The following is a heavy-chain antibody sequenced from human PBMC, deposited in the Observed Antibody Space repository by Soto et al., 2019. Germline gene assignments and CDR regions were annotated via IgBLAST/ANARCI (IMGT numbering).Heavy chain of an antibody. J-gene: IGHJ5*01. D-gene: IGHD2-21*01. CDR3: AGDKAEYCGGDCHSWFDS. V-gene: IGHV1-3*01. CDR2: LNAGNGHT. Sequence: QVQLVQSGAEVKKPGASVKVSCKASGYTFTSYAMHWVRQAPGQRLEWMGWLNAGNGHTQHSQKFQGRDTITRDTSASTAYMELSSLRSEDSAVYYCAGDKAEYCGGDCHSWFDSWGQGTLVTVSS. CDR1: GYTFTSYA.